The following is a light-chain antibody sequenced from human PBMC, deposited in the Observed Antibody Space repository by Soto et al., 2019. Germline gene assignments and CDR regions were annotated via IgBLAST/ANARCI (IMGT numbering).Light chain of an antibody. CDR1: QSVSSSY. CDR2: GAS. J-gene: IGKJ1*01. Sequence: EIVLTQSPDTLSLSPGERATLSCRASQSVSSSYLAWYQQRPGQAPRLLIYGASSRATGIPDRFSGSGSGTAFSLTISRLEPEDFAVYYCQQYGVSPRTFGQGTKVEIK. V-gene: IGKV3-20*01. CDR3: QQYGVSPRT.